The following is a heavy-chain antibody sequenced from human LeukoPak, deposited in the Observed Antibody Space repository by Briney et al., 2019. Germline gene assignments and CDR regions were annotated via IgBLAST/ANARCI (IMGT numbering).Heavy chain of an antibody. Sequence: ASVKVSCKASGYTFTSYYMHWVRQAPGQGLEWMGIINPSGGSTSYAQKFQGRVTMTRDMSTSTVYMELSSLRSEDTAVYYCARDLWGAARHLLGRLPGYWGQGTLVTVSS. CDR1: GYTFTSYY. CDR2: INPSGGST. J-gene: IGHJ4*02. V-gene: IGHV1-46*01. CDR3: ARDLWGAARHLLGRLPGY. D-gene: IGHD6-6*01.